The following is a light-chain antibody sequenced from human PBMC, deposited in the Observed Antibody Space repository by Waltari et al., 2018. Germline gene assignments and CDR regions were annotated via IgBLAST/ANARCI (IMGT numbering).Light chain of an antibody. V-gene: IGLV2-11*01. CDR2: DVS. Sequence: QSALTQPRSVSGSPGPSVTISCPGTSSDVGGSHYVSWYQQHPGKAPKLMIYDVSKRPSGVPDRFSGSKSGNTASLTISGLQAEDEADYYCCSYAGSYTWVFGGGTKLTVL. CDR1: SSDVGGSHY. CDR3: CSYAGSYTWV. J-gene: IGLJ3*02.